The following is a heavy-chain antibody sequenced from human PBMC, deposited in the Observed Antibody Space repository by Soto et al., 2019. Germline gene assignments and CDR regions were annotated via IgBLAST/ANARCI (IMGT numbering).Heavy chain of an antibody. J-gene: IGHJ4*02. D-gene: IGHD2-21*01. CDR3: AITYFRDNSCPRDFDF. Sequence: HVQVVQSGAEVKKPESSVKVTCKHSGCTFTTYTVNCVRLAPGHGLECMGRFIPILDMANYAQKFHDRVTITADRYTLPAYMELNSLTSDDSAVYYCAITYFRDNSCPRDFDFWGPGTRVTGSS. CDR1: GCTFTTYT. CDR2: FIPILDMA. V-gene: IGHV1-69*02.